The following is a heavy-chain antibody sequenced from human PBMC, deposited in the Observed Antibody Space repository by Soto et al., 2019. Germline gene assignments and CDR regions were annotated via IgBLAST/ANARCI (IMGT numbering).Heavy chain of an antibody. CDR1: GFTFSSYW. D-gene: IGHD4-17*01. CDR2: IKQDGSEK. Sequence: LSLTCAASGFTFSSYWMSWVRRAPGKGLEWVANIKQDGSEKYYVDSVKGRFTISRDNAKNSLYLQMNSLRAEDTAVYYCASATVTTLVRYYYYYYMDVWGKGTTVTVSS. V-gene: IGHV3-7*01. J-gene: IGHJ6*03. CDR3: ASATVTTLVRYYYYYYMDV.